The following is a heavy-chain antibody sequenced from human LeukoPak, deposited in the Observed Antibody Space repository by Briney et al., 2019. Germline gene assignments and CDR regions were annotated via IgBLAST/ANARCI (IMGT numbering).Heavy chain of an antibody. Sequence: ASVKVSCKASGYTFTGYYIHWVRQAPGQGLEWMGWINPNSGGTNYAQKFQGRVTMTRDTSISTAYMELSRLTSDDSAVYYCARDAIVRDYSNSDYWGQGTLVTVSS. CDR1: GYTFTGYY. CDR2: INPNSGGT. J-gene: IGHJ4*02. D-gene: IGHD4-11*01. CDR3: ARDAIVRDYSNSDY. V-gene: IGHV1-2*02.